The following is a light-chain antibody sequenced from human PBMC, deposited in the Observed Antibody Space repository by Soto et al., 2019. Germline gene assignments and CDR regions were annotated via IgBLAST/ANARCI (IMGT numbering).Light chain of an antibody. CDR3: QQ. CDR1: QSISSW. J-gene: IGKJ1*01. Sequence: DIKMTQSPTTMYASVGDRVTITCRASQSISSWLAWYQQKPGKAPKLLIYDVSSLESGVPSRFSGSGSGTEFTLTISSLQPDDFATYYCQQFGQGTKVDIK. CDR2: DVS. V-gene: IGKV1-5*01.